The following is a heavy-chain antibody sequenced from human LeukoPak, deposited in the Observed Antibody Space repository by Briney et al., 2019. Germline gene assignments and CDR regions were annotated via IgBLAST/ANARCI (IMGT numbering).Heavy chain of an antibody. J-gene: IGHJ4*02. CDR3: ARHERGRFPYYFDY. V-gene: IGHV4-39*01. Sequence: PSETLSLTCTVSGGSISSSSYYWGWIRQPPGKGLEWIGYIYYSGNTYYNPSLKSRVTISVDTSKNQFSLKLSSVTAADTAVYYCARHERGRFPYYFDYWGQGTLVTVSS. D-gene: IGHD2-15*01. CDR1: GGSISSSSYY. CDR2: IYYSGNT.